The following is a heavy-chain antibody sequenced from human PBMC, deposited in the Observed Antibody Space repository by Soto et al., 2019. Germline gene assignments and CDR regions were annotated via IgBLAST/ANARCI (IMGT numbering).Heavy chain of an antibody. CDR3: ARGVVSGGYYLNNFDY. D-gene: IGHD1-26*01. J-gene: IGHJ4*02. CDR1: GGTFSSYA. V-gene: IGHV1-69*13. CDR2: IIPIFGTA. Sequence: SVKVSCKASGGTFSSYAISWVRQAPGQGLEWMGGIIPIFGTANYAQKFQGRVTITADESTSTAYMELSSLRSEDTAVYYCARGVVSGGYYLNNFDYWGQGTLVTVSS.